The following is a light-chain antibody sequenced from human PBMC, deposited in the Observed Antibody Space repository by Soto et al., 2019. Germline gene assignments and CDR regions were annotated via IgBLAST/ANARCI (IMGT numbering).Light chain of an antibody. CDR1: SSDIGAYNH. J-gene: IGLJ1*01. V-gene: IGLV2-14*01. Sequence: QSVLTQPASVSGSPGQSITISCTGTSSDIGAYNHVSWYQQYPGKAPTLVIYDVTNRPSGISNRLSGSKSGNTASLTISGLQTEDEADYYCISFTSRHIYVFGTGTKVTVL. CDR2: DVT. CDR3: ISFTSRHIYV.